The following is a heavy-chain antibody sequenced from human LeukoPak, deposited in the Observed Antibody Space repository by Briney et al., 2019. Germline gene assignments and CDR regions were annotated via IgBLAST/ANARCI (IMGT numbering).Heavy chain of an antibody. J-gene: IGHJ1*01. CDR3: ARGGSGSYSNGGRWDFQH. Sequence: ASVKVSCKASGYTFTSYYMHWVRQAPGQGLEWMGIINPSGGSTSYAQKFQGRVTMTSDTSTSTVYMELSSLRSEDTAVYYCARGGSGSYSNGGRWDFQHWGQGTLVTVSS. V-gene: IGHV1-46*01. CDR1: GYTFTSYY. D-gene: IGHD3-10*01. CDR2: INPSGGST.